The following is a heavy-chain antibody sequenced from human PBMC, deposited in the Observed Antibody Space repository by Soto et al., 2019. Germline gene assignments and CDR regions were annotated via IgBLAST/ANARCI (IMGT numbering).Heavy chain of an antibody. Sequence: GGSLRLSCAASGFTFSSYAMSWVRQAPGKGLEWVSGIDGSGRNTYYADSVKGRFTISRDNSKNTLYLQMNSLKTEDTAVYYCVRATYFSDSSGYTRCLDYWGQGTLVTVSS. CDR3: VRATYFSDSSGYTRCLDY. D-gene: IGHD3-22*01. J-gene: IGHJ4*02. CDR1: GFTFSSYA. V-gene: IGHV3-23*01. CDR2: IDGSGRNT.